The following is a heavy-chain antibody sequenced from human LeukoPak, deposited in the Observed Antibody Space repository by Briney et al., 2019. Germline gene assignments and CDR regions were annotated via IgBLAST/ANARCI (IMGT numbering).Heavy chain of an antibody. Sequence: GGSLRLSCAASGFTFSNYAMSWVRRAPGKGLEWISGITGSGGGTSYADSVKGRFSISRDNSKNTLHLQMNSLRAEDTAVFYCARDQYDTWSRRGNFDSWGQGTLVIVSS. CDR2: ITGSGGGT. CDR3: ARDQYDTWSRRGNFDS. CDR1: GFTFSNYA. D-gene: IGHD3-3*01. V-gene: IGHV3-23*01. J-gene: IGHJ4*02.